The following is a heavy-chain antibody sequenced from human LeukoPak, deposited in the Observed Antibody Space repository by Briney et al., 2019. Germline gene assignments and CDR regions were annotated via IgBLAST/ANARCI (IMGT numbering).Heavy chain of an antibody. D-gene: IGHD3-22*01. CDR2: IIPILGIA. CDR1: GYTFTSYG. CDR3: ASSLSGGYSYFDY. Sequence: SVKVSCKASGYTFTSYGISWVRQAPGQGLEWMGRIIPILGIANYAQKFQGRVTITADKSTSTAYMELSSLRSEDTAVYYCASSLSGGYSYFDYWGQGTLVTVSS. J-gene: IGHJ4*02. V-gene: IGHV1-69*04.